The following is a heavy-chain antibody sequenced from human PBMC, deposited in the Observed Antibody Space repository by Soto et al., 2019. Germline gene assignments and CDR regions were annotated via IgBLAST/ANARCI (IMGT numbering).Heavy chain of an antibody. Sequence: QVQLVESGGGVVQPGRSLRLSCAASGFTFSTYGMHWVRQAPGKGLEWVSVISHDGTNKYYADSVKGRFTISRDNSKNTMYLQMSRLRAEDTAVYYCATVGSSGWFWADYWGQGTLVTVSS. CDR2: ISHDGTNK. CDR3: ATVGSSGWFWADY. CDR1: GFTFSTYG. J-gene: IGHJ4*02. V-gene: IGHV3-30*03. D-gene: IGHD6-19*01.